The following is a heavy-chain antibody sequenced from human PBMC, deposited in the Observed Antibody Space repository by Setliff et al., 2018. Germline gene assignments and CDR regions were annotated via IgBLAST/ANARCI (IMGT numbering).Heavy chain of an antibody. CDR3: ARGQRYCSGGSCYYYMDV. D-gene: IGHD2-15*01. CDR2: IYTSGST. V-gene: IGHV4-4*07. Sequence: SETLSLTCTVCGGSISSYYWSWIRQPAGKGLEWIGRIYTSGSTNYNPSLKSRVTMSVDTSKNQFSLKLSSVTAADTAVYYCARGQRYCSGGSCYYYMDVWGKGTTVTVSS. J-gene: IGHJ6*03. CDR1: GGSISSYY.